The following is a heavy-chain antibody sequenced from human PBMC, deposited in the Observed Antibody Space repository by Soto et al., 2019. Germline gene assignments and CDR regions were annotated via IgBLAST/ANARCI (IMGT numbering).Heavy chain of an antibody. CDR3: ARVSSIAGLYYGMDV. V-gene: IGHV4-31*02. CDR2: NYYSGIT. Sequence: WTWIRQHPGKGLEWIGYNYYSGITYYNPSLKSRVTISLDTSKNQFSLKLSSVTAADTAVYYCARVSSIAGLYYGMDVWGQGTTVTVSS. J-gene: IGHJ6*02. D-gene: IGHD6-6*01.